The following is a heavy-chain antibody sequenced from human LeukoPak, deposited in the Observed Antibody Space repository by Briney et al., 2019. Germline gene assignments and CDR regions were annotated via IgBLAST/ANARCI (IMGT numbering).Heavy chain of an antibody. J-gene: IGHJ4*02. Sequence: GGSLRLSCAASGFTFSSFGMSWVRQAPGKGLEWVSGISGSGDSTYYADSVKGQFTISRDNSKNTVYLQMNSLRAEDTAVYYCARGVKYTYGPYYIDNWGQGTLVTVSS. CDR1: GFTFSSFG. D-gene: IGHD5-18*01. CDR3: ARGVKYTYGPYYIDN. V-gene: IGHV3-23*01. CDR2: ISGSGDST.